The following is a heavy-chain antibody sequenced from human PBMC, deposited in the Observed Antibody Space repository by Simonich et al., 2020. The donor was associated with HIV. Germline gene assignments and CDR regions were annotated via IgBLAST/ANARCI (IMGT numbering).Heavy chain of an antibody. CDR1: GFTFSSYA. V-gene: IGHV3-30*07. CDR3: ASGGSISSVWADDY. J-gene: IGHJ4*02. Sequence: QVQLVESGGGVVQPGRSLSLSCAASGFTFSSYAMHWVRQAPGKGLEWVAVKSYDGSNKYYADSVKGRITISRDNSKNTLYLQMNSLRAEDTAVYYCASGGSISSVWADDYWGQGTLVTVSS. CDR2: KSYDGSNK. D-gene: IGHD3-16*01.